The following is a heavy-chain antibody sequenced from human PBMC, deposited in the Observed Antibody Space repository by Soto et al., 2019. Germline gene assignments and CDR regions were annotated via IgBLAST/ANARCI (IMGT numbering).Heavy chain of an antibody. CDR3: AKVETYDILTGYYGDYYYYGMDV. D-gene: IGHD3-9*01. J-gene: IGHJ6*02. V-gene: IGHV3-23*01. CDR2: ISGSGGST. Sequence: GGSLRLSCAASGFTFSSYAMSWVRQAPGKGLEWVSAISGSGGSTYYADSVKGRFTISRDNSKNTLYLQMNSLRAEDTAVYYCAKVETYDILTGYYGDYYYYGMDVWGQGTTVTVSS. CDR1: GFTFSSYA.